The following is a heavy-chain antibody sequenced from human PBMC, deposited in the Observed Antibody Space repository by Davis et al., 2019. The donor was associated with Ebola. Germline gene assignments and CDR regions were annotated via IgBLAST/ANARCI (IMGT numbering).Heavy chain of an antibody. CDR3: AKGWWELLLFDY. CDR1: GFTFSSYA. J-gene: IGHJ4*02. CDR2: ISGSGGST. D-gene: IGHD1-26*01. Sequence: GESLKISCAASGFTFSSYAMSWVRQAPGKGLEWVSSISGSGGSTYYADSVKGRFTISRDNSKNTLYLQMNSLRAEDTAVYNCAKGWWELLLFDYWGQGTLVTVSS. V-gene: IGHV3-23*01.